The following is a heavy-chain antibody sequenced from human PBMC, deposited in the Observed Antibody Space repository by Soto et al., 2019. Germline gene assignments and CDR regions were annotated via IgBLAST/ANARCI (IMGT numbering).Heavy chain of an antibody. Sequence: GGSLRLSCAASGFTFSSYAMSWVRQAPGKGLEWVAAISGSGGSTYYADSVKGRFTISRDNSKNTLYLQMNSLRAEDTAVYYCAKGTYYDFWSGFFDYWGQGTLVTVSS. D-gene: IGHD3-3*01. J-gene: IGHJ4*02. V-gene: IGHV3-23*01. CDR3: AKGTYYDFWSGFFDY. CDR2: ISGSGGST. CDR1: GFTFSSYA.